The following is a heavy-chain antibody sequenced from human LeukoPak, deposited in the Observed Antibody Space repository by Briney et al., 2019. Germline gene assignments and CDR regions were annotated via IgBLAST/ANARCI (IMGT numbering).Heavy chain of an antibody. Sequence: GGSLRLSCVGSGYTFSNNPRSWGRRAPAKGVEWVSAIRGSGGNTYYADSVRGRFTISRDNSKNTLFLQMNTVIADDTAVYYCATTKQASLYFDYWGQGTLVTAS. D-gene: IGHD1-1*01. CDR1: GYTFSNNP. V-gene: IGHV3-23*01. CDR2: IRGSGGNT. J-gene: IGHJ4*02. CDR3: ATTKQASLYFDY.